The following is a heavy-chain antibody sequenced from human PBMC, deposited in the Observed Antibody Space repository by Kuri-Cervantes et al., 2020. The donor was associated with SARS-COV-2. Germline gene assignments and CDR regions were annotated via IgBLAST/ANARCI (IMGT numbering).Heavy chain of an antibody. CDR2: VNHNGGA. Sequence: SETLSLTCAVYGGSFSGSYWSWSRQSPGKRLEWSGGVNHNGGANYNPSLTSRVTITVDKSKAQFSLNLISVTAADTAVYYCARLGGYRSGYNWFDPWGQGTLVTVSS. CDR3: ARLGGYRSGYNWFDP. D-gene: IGHD5-18*01. CDR1: GGSFSGSY. J-gene: IGHJ5*02. V-gene: IGHV4-34*01.